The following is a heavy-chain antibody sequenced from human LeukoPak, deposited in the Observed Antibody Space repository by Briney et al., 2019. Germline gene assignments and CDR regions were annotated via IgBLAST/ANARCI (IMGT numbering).Heavy chain of an antibody. CDR3: ASTYCSSTSCYIGGFDY. Sequence: ASVKVSCKASGYTFTSYGISWARQAPGQGLEWMGWISAYNGNTNYAQKLQGRVTMTTDTSTSTAYMELRSLRSDDTAVYYCASTYCSSTSCYIGGFDYWGQGTLVTVSS. CDR1: GYTFTSYG. D-gene: IGHD2-2*02. CDR2: ISAYNGNT. J-gene: IGHJ4*02. V-gene: IGHV1-18*01.